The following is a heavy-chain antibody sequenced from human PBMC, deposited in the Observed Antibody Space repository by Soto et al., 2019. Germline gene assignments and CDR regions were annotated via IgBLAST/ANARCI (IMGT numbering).Heavy chain of an antibody. Sequence: NPSETLSLTCTVSGGSVSSGSYYWSWIRQPPGKGLEWIGYIYYSGSTNYNPSLKSRVTISVDTSKNQFSLKLSSVTAADTAVHYCARDGLRGIDYWGQGTLVTVSS. V-gene: IGHV4-61*01. CDR1: GGSVSSGSYY. CDR2: IYYSGST. CDR3: ARDGLRGIDY. J-gene: IGHJ4*02. D-gene: IGHD4-17*01.